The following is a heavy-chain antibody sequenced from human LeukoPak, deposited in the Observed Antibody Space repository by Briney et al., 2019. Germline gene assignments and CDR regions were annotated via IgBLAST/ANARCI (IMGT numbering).Heavy chain of an antibody. Sequence: GGSLRLSCAASGFTFSTFWVNWVRQTPGKGLEWVANIKQDGSEKYYVDSVKGRFTISRDNVKNSLYLQMNSLRDEDTAVYYCARSSGWIIDFWGQGTLVTVSS. V-gene: IGHV3-7*01. CDR3: ARSSGWIIDF. CDR2: IKQDGSEK. J-gene: IGHJ4*02. CDR1: GFTFSTFW. D-gene: IGHD6-19*01.